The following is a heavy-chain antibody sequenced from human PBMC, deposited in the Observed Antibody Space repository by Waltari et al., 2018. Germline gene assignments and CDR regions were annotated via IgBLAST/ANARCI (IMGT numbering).Heavy chain of an antibody. CDR1: GYSINSGYY. CDR2: IYHAGDT. Sequence: QVQLQESGPGLVKPSETLSLTCDVSGYSINSGYYWCWIRQSPGKGLEWSATIYHAGDTFYNPSLKSRVTISMDTSKNQFSLKLNSVTAADTAVYFCSRQVLGYCTSAACRRLESWGQGTLVTVSS. V-gene: IGHV4-38-2*01. D-gene: IGHD2-2*03. CDR3: SRQVLGYCTSAACRRLES. J-gene: IGHJ4*02.